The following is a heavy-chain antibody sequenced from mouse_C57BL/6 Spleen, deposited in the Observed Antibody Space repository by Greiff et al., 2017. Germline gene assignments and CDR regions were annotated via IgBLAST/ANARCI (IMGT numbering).Heavy chain of an antibody. CDR1: GFTFSSYA. V-gene: IGHV5-4*03. CDR2: ISDGGSYT. CDR3: ARAITTVVAPYFDY. J-gene: IGHJ2*01. D-gene: IGHD1-1*01. Sequence: EVKLQESGGGLVKPGGSLKLSCAASGFTFSSYAMSWVRQTPEKRLEWVATISDGGSYTYYPDNVKGRFTISRDNAKNNLYLQMSHLKSEDTAMYYCARAITTVVAPYFDYWGQGTTLTVSS.